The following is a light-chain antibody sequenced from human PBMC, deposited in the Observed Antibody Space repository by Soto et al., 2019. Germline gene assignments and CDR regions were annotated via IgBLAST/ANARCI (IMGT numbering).Light chain of an antibody. Sequence: EKVMTQSPATLSMSPGERATLSCRASQNINTYLAWYQQKPGQAPRLLIYGASTRATGIPARFSGSGSGTEFTLTISSLQSEDFAVYCCQQYTNWPSWTFGQGTKVEIK. CDR2: GAS. J-gene: IGKJ1*01. V-gene: IGKV3-15*01. CDR1: QNINTY. CDR3: QQYTNWPSWT.